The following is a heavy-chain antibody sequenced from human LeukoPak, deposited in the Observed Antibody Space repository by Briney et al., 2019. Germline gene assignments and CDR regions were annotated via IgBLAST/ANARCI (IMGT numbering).Heavy chain of an antibody. CDR3: ARDHGDY. CDR1: GFTFSSYA. Sequence: GGSLRLSCAASGFTFSSYAMHWVRQAPGKGLEWVAVISYDGSNKYYADSVKGRFTISRDNSKNTLYLQMNSLRAEDTAVYYCARDHGDYWGQGTLVPVSS. CDR2: ISYDGSNK. J-gene: IGHJ4*02. V-gene: IGHV3-30-3*01.